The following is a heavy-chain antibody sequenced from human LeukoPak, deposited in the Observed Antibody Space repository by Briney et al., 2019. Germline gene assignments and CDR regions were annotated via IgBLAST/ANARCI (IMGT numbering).Heavy chain of an antibody. Sequence: ASVKVSCKVSGYTLTELSMRWVRQAPGKGLEWMGGFDPEDGETIYAQKFQGRVTMTEDTSTDTAYMELSSLRSEDTAVYYCATSPLHYDILTGYYTNNWFDPWGQGTLVTVSS. CDR3: ATSPLHYDILTGYYTNNWFDP. CDR2: FDPEDGET. CDR1: GYTLTELS. V-gene: IGHV1-24*01. D-gene: IGHD3-9*01. J-gene: IGHJ5*02.